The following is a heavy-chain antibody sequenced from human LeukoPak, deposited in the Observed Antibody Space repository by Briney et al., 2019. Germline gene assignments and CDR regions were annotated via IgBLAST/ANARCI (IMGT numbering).Heavy chain of an antibody. V-gene: IGHV3-30-3*01. CDR3: AREYDYILTGYSALDY. D-gene: IGHD3-9*01. Sequence: GGSLRLSCAASGFTFSSYAMHWVRQAPGKGLEWGAVISYDGSNKYYADSVKGRFTISRDNSKNTLYLQMNSLRAEDTAVYYCAREYDYILTGYSALDYWGQGTLVTVSS. CDR2: ISYDGSNK. J-gene: IGHJ4*02. CDR1: GFTFSSYA.